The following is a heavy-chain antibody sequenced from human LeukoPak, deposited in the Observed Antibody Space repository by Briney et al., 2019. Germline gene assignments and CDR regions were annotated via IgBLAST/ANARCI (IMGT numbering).Heavy chain of an antibody. CDR1: GFTFSSYA. Sequence: GGSLRLSCAASGFTFSSYAMHWVRQAPGKGLEWVAVISYDGSNKYYADSVKGRFTISRDNSKNTLYLQMNSLRAEDTAVYYCARDSPATVTSHYYGMDVWGQGTTVTVSS. V-gene: IGHV3-30-3*01. D-gene: IGHD4-17*01. CDR3: ARDSPATVTSHYYGMDV. CDR2: ISYDGSNK. J-gene: IGHJ6*02.